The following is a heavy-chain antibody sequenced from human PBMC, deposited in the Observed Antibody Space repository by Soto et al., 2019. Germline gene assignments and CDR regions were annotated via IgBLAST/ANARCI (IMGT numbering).Heavy chain of an antibody. CDR1: GGSISSGGYY. CDR2: IYYSGST. Sequence: QVQLQESGPGLVKPSQTLSLTCTVSGGSISSGGYYWSWIRQHPGKGLEWIGYIYYSGSTYYNPSLKSRVTISVDTSKNQFSRQLSSVTAADTAVYYCARASPTVTTKYYFDYWGQGTLVTVSS. V-gene: IGHV4-31*03. CDR3: ARASPTVTTKYYFDY. D-gene: IGHD4-17*01. J-gene: IGHJ4*02.